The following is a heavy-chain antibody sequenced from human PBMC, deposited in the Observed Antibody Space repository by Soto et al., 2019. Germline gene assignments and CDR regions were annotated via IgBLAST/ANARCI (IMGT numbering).Heavy chain of an antibody. Sequence: QVQLQESGPGLVKPSETVSLICTVSGDSFSGYYWSWIRQPAGKGLEWIGRIYSSGNANYNPSLKSRVSMSVDMSKNQFSLKVTSVTAADTAMYYCARGDVFDLWGQGTKVTVSS. CDR3: ARGDVFDL. V-gene: IGHV4-4*07. CDR2: IYSSGNA. J-gene: IGHJ3*01. CDR1: GDSFSGYY.